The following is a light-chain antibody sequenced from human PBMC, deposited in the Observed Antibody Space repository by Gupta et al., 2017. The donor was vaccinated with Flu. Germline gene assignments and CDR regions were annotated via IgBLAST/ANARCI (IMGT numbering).Light chain of an antibody. CDR3: GTWDSSLSAVV. CDR1: SSNIGNNY. V-gene: IGLV1-51*02. Sequence: QSVLTQPPSVSAAPGQKVTISCSGTSSNIGNNYVSWYQQLPGTAPKLLIYENNKRPSEIPDRFSGSKSGTSATLGITGRQTGDEADYYGGTWDSSLSAVVFGGGAKLTVL. CDR2: ENN. J-gene: IGLJ2*01.